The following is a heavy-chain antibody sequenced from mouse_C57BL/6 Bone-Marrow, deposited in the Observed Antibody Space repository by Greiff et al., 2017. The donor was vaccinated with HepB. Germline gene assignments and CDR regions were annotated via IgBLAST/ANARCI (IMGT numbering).Heavy chain of an antibody. CDR2: IYPSDSET. J-gene: IGHJ2*01. Sequence: QVQLQQPGAELVRPGSSVKLSCKASGYTFTSYWMEWVKQRPGQGLEWIGNIYPSDSETHYNQKFKDKATLTVDKSSSTAYMQLSSLTSEDSAVYYCARRGIYYDYVYFYYWGQGTTLTVSS. V-gene: IGHV1-61*01. CDR3: ARRGIYYDYVYFYY. D-gene: IGHD2-4*01. CDR1: GYTFTSYW.